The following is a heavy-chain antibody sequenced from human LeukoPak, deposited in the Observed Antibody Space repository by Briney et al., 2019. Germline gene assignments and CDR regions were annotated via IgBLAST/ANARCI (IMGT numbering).Heavy chain of an antibody. D-gene: IGHD2-15*01. V-gene: IGHV3-21*01. CDR3: ARDYGGPHYFDY. CDR2: ITTATSSYI. Sequence: GGSLRLSCAASGFSFSSHDMNWVRQAPGKGLEWVSSITTATSSYIYYADSVKGRFTISRDDAKNSLYLQMDSLRAEDTAVYYCARDYGGPHYFDYWGQGTLVTVSS. J-gene: IGHJ4*02. CDR1: GFSFSSHD.